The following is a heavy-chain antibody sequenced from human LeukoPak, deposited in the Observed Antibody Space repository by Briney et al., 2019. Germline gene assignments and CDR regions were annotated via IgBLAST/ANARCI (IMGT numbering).Heavy chain of an antibody. V-gene: IGHV1-69*05. CDR1: GGTFSSYA. CDR2: IIPIFGTA. CDR3: ARAAGQFFAFDY. Sequence: ASVKVSCKASGGTFSSYAISWVRQAPGQGLEWMGGIIPIFGTANYAQKFRGRVTITTDESTSTAYMELSSLRSEDTAVYYCARAAGQFFAFDYWGQGTLVTVSS. D-gene: IGHD3-3*01. J-gene: IGHJ4*02.